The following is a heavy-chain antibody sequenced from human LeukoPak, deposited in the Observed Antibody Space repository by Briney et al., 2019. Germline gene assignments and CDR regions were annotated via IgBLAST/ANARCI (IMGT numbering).Heavy chain of an antibody. V-gene: IGHV1-2*02. D-gene: IGHD3-22*01. J-gene: IGHJ3*02. CDR1: GYTFTGYY. Sequence: GASVKVSCKASGYTFTGYYMHWVRQAPGQGLEWMGWINPNSGGTNYAQKFQGRVTMTTDTSTSTAYMELRSLRSDDTAVYYCARPRTYYYDSPDIWGQGTMVTVSS. CDR3: ARPRTYYYDSPDI. CDR2: INPNSGGT.